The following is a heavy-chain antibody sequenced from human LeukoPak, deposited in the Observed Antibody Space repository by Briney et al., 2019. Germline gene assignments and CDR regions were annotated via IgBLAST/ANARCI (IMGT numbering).Heavy chain of an antibody. V-gene: IGHV3-23*01. CDR3: AKDRFGYNNSPGEIDY. Sequence: GGSLRLSCAASEFLFSSYAMSWVRQAPGRGLEWVSSVSSSGTNTYYADSVKGGFTISRDNSKDTLYLQMNSLRAEDTAVYYCAKDRFGYNNSPGEIDYWGQGTLVTVSS. J-gene: IGHJ4*02. D-gene: IGHD1-14*01. CDR2: VSSSGTNT. CDR1: EFLFSSYA.